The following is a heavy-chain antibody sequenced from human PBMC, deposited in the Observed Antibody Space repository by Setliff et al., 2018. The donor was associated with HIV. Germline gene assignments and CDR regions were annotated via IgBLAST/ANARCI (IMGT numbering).Heavy chain of an antibody. J-gene: IGHJ4*02. Sequence: LRLSCAASGFSISGHWMAWVRQGPDKGLEWVANIKPDATSKNYGDSVKGRFAISRENAQNSLSLQMNGLTDEDTAVYYCASWVYDSGSGYFIDYWGQGTLVTVSS. D-gene: IGHD5-12*01. CDR3: ASWVYDSGSGYFIDY. V-gene: IGHV3-7*03. CDR2: IKPDATSK. CDR1: GFSISGHW.